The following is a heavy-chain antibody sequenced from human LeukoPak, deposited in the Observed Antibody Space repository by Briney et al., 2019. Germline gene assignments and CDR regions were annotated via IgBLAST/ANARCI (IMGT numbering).Heavy chain of an antibody. Sequence: ASVKVSCKASGGTFSSYAISWVRQAPGQRLEWMGWINAGNGNTKYSQKFQGRVTITRDTSASTAYMELSSLRSEDTAVYYCARSQYQLLFDYWGQGTLVTVSS. CDR1: GGTFSSYA. V-gene: IGHV1-3*01. CDR3: ARSQYQLLFDY. D-gene: IGHD2-2*01. J-gene: IGHJ4*02. CDR2: INAGNGNT.